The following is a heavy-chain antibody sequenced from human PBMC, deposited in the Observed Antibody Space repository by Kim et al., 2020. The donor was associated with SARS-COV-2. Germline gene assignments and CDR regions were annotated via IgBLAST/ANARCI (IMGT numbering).Heavy chain of an antibody. CDR1: GYTLTELS. J-gene: IGHJ5*02. D-gene: IGHD2-2*01. CDR3: ATSCSITSCHWFDP. V-gene: IGHV1-24*01. Sequence: ASVKVFCKVSGYTLTELSMHWVRQAPGKGLEWMGGFDPEDGETIYAQKFQGRVTMTEDTSTDTAYMELSSLRSEDTAVYYCATSCSITSCHWFDPWGQGTLVTVSS. CDR2: FDPEDGET.